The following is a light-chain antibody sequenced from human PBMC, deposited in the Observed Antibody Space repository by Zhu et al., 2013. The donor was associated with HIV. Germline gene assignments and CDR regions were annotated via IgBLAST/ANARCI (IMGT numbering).Light chain of an antibody. J-gene: IGKJ1*01. CDR1: QRLTSSS. Sequence: EIVMTQSPATLSVSPGESAALSCRASQRLTSSSLAWYQQKPDQPPRLLIYGVSSRATGIPDRFSGSGSGTDFTLTISRLEPEDFAVYHCQQYDGSPQTFGQGTKVEV. CDR3: QQYDGSPQT. CDR2: GVS. V-gene: IGKV3-20*01.